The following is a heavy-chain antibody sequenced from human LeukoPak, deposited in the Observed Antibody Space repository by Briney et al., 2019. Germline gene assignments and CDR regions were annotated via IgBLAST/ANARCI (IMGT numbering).Heavy chain of an antibody. D-gene: IGHD7-27*01. CDR3: ATYKNWVAGDV. J-gene: IGHJ6*02. V-gene: IGHV3-7*01. CDR1: GFTFSDYW. Sequence: GGSLRLSCAASGFTFSDYWMTWVRQAPGKGQEWVANIKKDGSEEHYVDSVKGRFTVSRDNAQNSLFLQMNSLRVEDTAVYYCATYKNWVAGDVWGQGTTVSVSS. CDR2: IKKDGSEE.